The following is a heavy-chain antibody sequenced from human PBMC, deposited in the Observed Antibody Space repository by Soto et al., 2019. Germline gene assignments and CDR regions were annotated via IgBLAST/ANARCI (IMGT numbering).Heavy chain of an antibody. CDR2: IYYSGST. CDR3: ATLGLDYGDYVPPPDYYYYMDV. Sequence: SETLSLTCTVSGGSISRSRYYWGWIRQPPGKGLEWIGSIYYSGSTYYNPSLKSRVTISVDTSKNQFSLKLSSVTAADTAVYYCATLGLDYGDYVPPPDYYYYMDVWGKGTTVTVSS. CDR1: GGSISRSRYY. J-gene: IGHJ6*03. D-gene: IGHD4-17*01. V-gene: IGHV4-39*01.